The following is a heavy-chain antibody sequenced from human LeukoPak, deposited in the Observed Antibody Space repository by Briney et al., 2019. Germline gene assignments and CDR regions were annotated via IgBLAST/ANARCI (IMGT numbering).Heavy chain of an antibody. CDR1: GFAFSSYA. Sequence: GGSLRLSCAASGFAFSSYAMSWVRQAPGKGLEWVSAISGSGGSTYYADSVKGRLTISRDNSKNMLYLQMNSLRAEDTALYYCAKDGAVPYYFDYWGQGTLVTVSS. CDR3: AKDGAVPYYFDY. D-gene: IGHD6-19*01. J-gene: IGHJ4*02. V-gene: IGHV3-23*01. CDR2: ISGSGGST.